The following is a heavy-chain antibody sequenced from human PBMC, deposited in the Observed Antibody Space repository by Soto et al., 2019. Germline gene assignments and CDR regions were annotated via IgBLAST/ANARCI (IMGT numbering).Heavy chain of an antibody. CDR1: GGSISSGDYY. CDR3: ARDLSIAAAGMVFDP. Sequence: SETLSLTCTVSGGSISSGDYYWSWIRQPAGKGLEWIGYIYYSGSTYYNPSLKSRVTISVDTSKNQYSLKLSSVTAADTAVYYCARDLSIAAAGMVFDPWGQGTLVTVSS. V-gene: IGHV4-30-4*01. CDR2: IYYSGST. D-gene: IGHD6-13*01. J-gene: IGHJ5*02.